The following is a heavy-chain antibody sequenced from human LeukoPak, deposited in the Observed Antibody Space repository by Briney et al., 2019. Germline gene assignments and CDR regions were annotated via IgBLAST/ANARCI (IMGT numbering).Heavy chain of an antibody. D-gene: IGHD3-10*01. J-gene: IGHJ4*02. CDR1: GGSISSSSYY. V-gene: IGHV4-39*07. CDR3: AQTGYYFDY. CDR2: IYYSGST. Sequence: SETLSLTCTVSGGSISSSSYYWGWIRQPPGKGLEWIGSIYYSGSTYYNPSLKSRVTISVDTSKNQFSLKLSSVTAADTAVYYCAQTGYYFDYWGQGTLVTVSS.